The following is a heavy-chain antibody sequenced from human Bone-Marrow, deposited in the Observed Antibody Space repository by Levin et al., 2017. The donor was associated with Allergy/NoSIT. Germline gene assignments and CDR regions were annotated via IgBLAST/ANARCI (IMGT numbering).Heavy chain of an antibody. D-gene: IGHD2-2*01. V-gene: IGHV3-30-3*01. CDR2: ISYDGSNK. CDR1: GFTFSSYA. J-gene: IGHJ6*02. CDR3: ARVNCSSTSCQLSYYYYGMDV. Sequence: GGSLRLSCAASGFTFSSYAMHWVRQAPGKGLEWVAVISYDGSNKYYADSVKGRFTISRDNSKNTLYLQMNSLRAEDTAVYYCARVNCSSTSCQLSYYYYGMDVWGQGTTVTVSS.